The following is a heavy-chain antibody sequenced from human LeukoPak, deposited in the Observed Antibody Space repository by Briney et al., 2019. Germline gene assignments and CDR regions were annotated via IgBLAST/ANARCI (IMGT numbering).Heavy chain of an antibody. Sequence: ASVKVSCKASGYTFTSYYMHWVRQAPGQGLEWMGWISAYNGNINYAQKLQGRVTMTTDTSTSTAYMELRSLRSDDTAVYYCARDTSSGWTRFDPWGQGTLVTVSS. CDR3: ARDTSSGWTRFDP. V-gene: IGHV1-18*04. D-gene: IGHD6-19*01. CDR1: GYTFTSYY. J-gene: IGHJ5*02. CDR2: ISAYNGNI.